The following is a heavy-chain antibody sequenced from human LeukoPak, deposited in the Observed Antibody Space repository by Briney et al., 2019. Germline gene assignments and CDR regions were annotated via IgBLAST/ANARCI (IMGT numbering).Heavy chain of an antibody. CDR2: IKSKTDGGTT. J-gene: IGHJ4*02. Sequence: GGSLRLSCAASGFTFSNAWMNWVRQAPGKGLEWVGRIKSKTDGGTTDYAAPVKGRFTISRDDSKNTLHLQMNSLKTEDTAVYYCTTEQGHRLITIFGVEPAQSNYFDYWGQGTLVTVSS. CDR1: GFTFSNAW. V-gene: IGHV3-15*01. D-gene: IGHD3-3*01. CDR3: TTEQGHRLITIFGVEPAQSNYFDY.